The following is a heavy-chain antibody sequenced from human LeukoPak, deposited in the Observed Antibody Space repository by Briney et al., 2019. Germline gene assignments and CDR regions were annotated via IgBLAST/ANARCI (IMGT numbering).Heavy chain of an antibody. CDR2: ISSSSSYI. CDR3: ARRGYSGYGVDD. CDR1: GFTFSSYS. J-gene: IGHJ4*02. D-gene: IGHD5-12*01. V-gene: IGHV3-21*01. Sequence: PGGSLRLSCAASGFTFSSYSMNWVRQAPGKGLEWVSSISSSSSYIYYADSVKGRFTISRDNAKNSLYLQMNSLRAEDTAVYYCARRGYSGYGVDDWGQGTLVTVSS.